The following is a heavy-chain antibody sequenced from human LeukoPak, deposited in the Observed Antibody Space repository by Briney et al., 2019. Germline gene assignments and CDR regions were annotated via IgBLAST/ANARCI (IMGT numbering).Heavy chain of an antibody. CDR3: ARAGRHGYSHYFDY. J-gene: IGHJ4*02. D-gene: IGHD5-24*01. CDR1: GGSISNYY. Sequence: PSESLSLTCTVSGGSISNYYWSWIRQPPGKGLEWIGDIFYSGTTNDNPSLKSRVTISVDTSKNQFSLKLSSVTAADTAVYYCARAGRHGYSHYFDYWGQGTLVTLSS. CDR2: IFYSGTT. V-gene: IGHV4-59*01.